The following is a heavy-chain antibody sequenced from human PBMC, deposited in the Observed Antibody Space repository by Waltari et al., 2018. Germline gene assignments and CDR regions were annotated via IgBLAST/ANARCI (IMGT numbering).Heavy chain of an antibody. V-gene: IGHV3-7*01. CDR3: ATSRDAAGND. D-gene: IGHD6-13*01. CDR1: GFPFTNYW. J-gene: IGHJ4*02. Sequence: EVQLVESGGGLVQPGGSLRLSRATSGFPFTNYWMSWVRQAPGKGLEWLANINHDGSGKFFLGSVKGRFTISRDNAKKSVYLQMNSLTGEDTAVYYCATSRDAAGNDWGQGTLVTVSS. CDR2: INHDGSGK.